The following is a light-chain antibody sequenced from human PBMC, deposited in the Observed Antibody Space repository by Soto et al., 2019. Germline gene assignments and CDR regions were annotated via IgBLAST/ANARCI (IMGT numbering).Light chain of an antibody. J-gene: IGKJ4*01. V-gene: IGKV1-9*01. CDR3: QQLNTYPFT. CDR2: AAS. Sequence: DIQLTQSPSFLSASVGDRVTITCRASQGIGSYLAWYQQKPGKAPKLLIYAASTLQSGVPSRFSGSESGTEFTLTISSLQPEDFATYYCQQLNTYPFTFGGGTKVEIK. CDR1: QGIGSY.